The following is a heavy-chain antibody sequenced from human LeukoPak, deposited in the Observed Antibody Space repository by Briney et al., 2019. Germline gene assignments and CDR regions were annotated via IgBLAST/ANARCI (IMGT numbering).Heavy chain of an antibody. Sequence: PGGSLRLSCAASGFTFSSYAMHWVRQAPGKGLEWVAVISYDGSNKYYADSVKGRFTISRDNSKNTLYLQMNSLRAEDTAVYYCAREVAWATVTTTTNYYYYYMDVWGKGTTVTVSS. V-gene: IGHV3-30-3*01. CDR2: ISYDGSNK. D-gene: IGHD4-17*01. CDR3: AREVAWATVTTTTNYYYYYMDV. J-gene: IGHJ6*03. CDR1: GFTFSSYA.